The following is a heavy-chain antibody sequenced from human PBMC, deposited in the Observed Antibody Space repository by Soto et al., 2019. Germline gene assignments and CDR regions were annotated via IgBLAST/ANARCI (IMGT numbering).Heavy chain of an antibody. D-gene: IGHD6-25*01. CDR2: IFYTGST. CDR3: ARHPSASGDYFDY. V-gene: IGHV4-59*08. Sequence: PSETLSLTCSVSGGSINPYYWSWIRQPPGKGLEWIGYIFYTGSTYYNPSLKSRVTMSVDTSENQFSLKLTSMTAADTALYYCARHPSASGDYFDYWGQGTLVTVSS. J-gene: IGHJ4*02. CDR1: GGSINPYY.